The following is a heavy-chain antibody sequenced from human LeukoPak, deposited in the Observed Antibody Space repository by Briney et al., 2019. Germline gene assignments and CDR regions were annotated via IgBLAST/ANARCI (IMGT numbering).Heavy chain of an antibody. CDR2: ISAYNGNT. V-gene: IGHV1-18*01. CDR3: AREYYDSSGYYWRIFDY. J-gene: IGHJ4*02. Sequence: PWASVKVSCKASGYTFTSYGISWVRQAPGQGLEWMGWISAYNGNTNYAQKLQGRVTMTTDTSTSTAYMELRSLRSDDTAVYYCAREYYDSSGYYWRIFDYWGQGTLVTVSS. CDR1: GYTFTSYG. D-gene: IGHD3-22*01.